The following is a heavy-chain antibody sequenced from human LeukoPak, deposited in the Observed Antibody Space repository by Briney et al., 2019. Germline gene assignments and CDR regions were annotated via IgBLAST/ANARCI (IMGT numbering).Heavy chain of an antibody. CDR1: GFTFSSYG. D-gene: IGHD1-1*01. V-gene: IGHV3-30*02. CDR2: TRYDGSNK. CDR3: ANTIWNDERAFGY. J-gene: IGHJ4*02. Sequence: GGSLRLSCAASGFTFSSYGMHWVRQAPGKGLEWVAFTRYDGSNKYYGDFVEGRFTISRDNSKSTLYLQMSSLRAEDTAVYYCANTIWNDERAFGYWGQGTLVTVSS.